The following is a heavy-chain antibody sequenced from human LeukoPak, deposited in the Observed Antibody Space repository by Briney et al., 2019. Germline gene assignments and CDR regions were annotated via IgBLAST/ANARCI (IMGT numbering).Heavy chain of an antibody. CDR1: GFTFSSYA. CDR3: ARDYYDSHTPR. CDR2: ISYDGSNK. V-gene: IGHV3-30-3*01. Sequence: GGSLGLSCAASGFTFSSYAMHWVRQAPGKGLEWVAVISYDGSNKYYADSVRGRFTISRDNSKNTLYLQMNSLRAEDTAVYYCARDYYDSHTPRWCQGTLVTVSS. D-gene: IGHD3-22*01. J-gene: IGHJ4*02.